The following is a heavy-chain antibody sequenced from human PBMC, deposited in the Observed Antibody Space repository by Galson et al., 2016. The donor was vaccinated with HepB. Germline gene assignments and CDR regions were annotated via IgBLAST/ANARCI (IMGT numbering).Heavy chain of an antibody. CDR2: INHSGTS. J-gene: IGHJ5*01. V-gene: IGHV4-34*01. CDR3: ARSGVGGDNNWFDS. D-gene: IGHD3-3*01. Sequence: SLTCAVYGESFSSYSWTWIRQSPGKGLEWIGEINHSGTSHSSPSLKSRVTISVDPSESQFSLNVSLVTAADTAVYFCARSGVGGDNNWFDSWGQGTLVTVSA. CDR1: GESFSSYS.